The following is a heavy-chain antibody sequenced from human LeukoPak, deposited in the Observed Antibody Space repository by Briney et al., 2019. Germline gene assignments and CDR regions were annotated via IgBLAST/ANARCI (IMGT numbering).Heavy chain of an antibody. CDR1: GFTFSSYD. Sequence: GSLRLSCEASGFTFSSYDMNWVRQAPGKGLEWVSYISSSGSTIYYADSVKGRLTISRDNAKNSLYLQMNSLRGEDTAVYYWARDPRGSGSGGGSRLLDYWRQGTLVTVSS. CDR2: ISSSGSTI. D-gene: IGHD2-15*01. CDR3: ARDPRGSGSGGGSRLLDY. J-gene: IGHJ4*02. V-gene: IGHV3-48*03.